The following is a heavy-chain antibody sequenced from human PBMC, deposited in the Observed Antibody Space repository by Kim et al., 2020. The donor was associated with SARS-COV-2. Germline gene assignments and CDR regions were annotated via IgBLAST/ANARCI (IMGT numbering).Heavy chain of an antibody. D-gene: IGHD3-10*01. V-gene: IGHV4-39*01. CDR2: IYYSGST. CDR1: GGSISSSSYY. J-gene: IGHJ5*02. CDR3: ARSRANCFDP. Sequence: SETLSLTCTVSGGSISSSSYYWGWIRQPPGEGLEWIGSIYYSGSTNYNPSLKSRVTISVDTSKNQFSLKLTSVTAADTALYYCARSRANCFDPWGQGTLV.